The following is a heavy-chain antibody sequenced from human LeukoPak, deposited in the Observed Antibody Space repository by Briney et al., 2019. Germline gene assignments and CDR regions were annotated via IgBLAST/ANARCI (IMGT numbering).Heavy chain of an antibody. CDR1: GFTFSSHA. CDR2: VSGSGDNT. D-gene: IGHD5-18*01. CDR3: ACTAYYYYYLDV. J-gene: IGHJ6*03. Sequence: PGGSLRLSCAASGFTFSSHAMSWVRQAPGEGLEWVSAVSGSGDNTYYADSVKGRLTISRDNSKNTLYLHMSSLRAEDTAVYYCACTAYYYYYLDVWGKGTTVTVSS. V-gene: IGHV3-23*01.